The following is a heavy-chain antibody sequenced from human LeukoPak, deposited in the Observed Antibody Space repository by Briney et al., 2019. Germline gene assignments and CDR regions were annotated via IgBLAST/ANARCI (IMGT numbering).Heavy chain of an antibody. Sequence: SETLSLTCTVSGGSISSGGYYWSWIRQHPGKGLEWIGYIYYSGSTYYNPSLKSRVTISVDTSKNQFSLKLSSVTAADTGVYYCARVSFRNWFDPWGQGTLVTVSS. J-gene: IGHJ5*02. CDR3: ARVSFRNWFDP. CDR1: GGSISSGGYY. V-gene: IGHV4-31*03. CDR2: IYYSGST.